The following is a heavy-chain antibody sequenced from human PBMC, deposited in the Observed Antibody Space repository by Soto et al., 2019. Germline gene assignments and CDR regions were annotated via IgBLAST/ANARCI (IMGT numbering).Heavy chain of an antibody. CDR3: AGPSWSTPLQQLVPNYYYYYGMDV. J-gene: IGHJ6*02. CDR1: GYTFTSYA. D-gene: IGHD6-13*01. V-gene: IGHV1-3*01. Sequence: EASVKVSCKASGYTFTSYAMHWVRQAPGQRLEWMGWINAGNGNTKYSQKFQGRVTITRDTSASTAYMELSSLRSEDTAVYYCAGPSWSTPLQQLVPNYYYYYGMDVWGQGTTVTVSS. CDR2: INAGNGNT.